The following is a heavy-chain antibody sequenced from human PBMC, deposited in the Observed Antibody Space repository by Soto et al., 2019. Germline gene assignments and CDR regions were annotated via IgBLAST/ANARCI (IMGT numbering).Heavy chain of an antibody. V-gene: IGHV4-31*03. CDR2: IYYSGST. CDR1: GGSVSSGGYY. CDR3: ARVVINWNGYYFDY. D-gene: IGHD1-20*01. J-gene: IGHJ4*02. Sequence: SATLSLTCTVSGGSVSSGGYYWSLIRQPPGKGLEWIGYIYYSGSTYYNPSLKSRVTISVDTSKNQFSLKLSSVTAADTAVYYCARVVINWNGYYFDYWGQGTLVTVS.